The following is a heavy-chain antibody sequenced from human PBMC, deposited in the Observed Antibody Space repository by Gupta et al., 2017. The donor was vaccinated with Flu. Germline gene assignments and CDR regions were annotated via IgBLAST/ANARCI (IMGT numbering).Heavy chain of an antibody. CDR2: INTKTGNP. CDR3: WREGGDRN. CDR1: GYSFTSFS. Sequence: SGYSFTSFSMNGVRQAPGQGLEWMGWINTKTGNPTYAQGFTGRFDFSLDTSVNTAYLQISGLRVEDTAMYYCWREGGDRNWGQGTLVTVSS. D-gene: IGHD3-16*01. J-gene: IGHJ4*02. V-gene: IGHV7-4-1*02.